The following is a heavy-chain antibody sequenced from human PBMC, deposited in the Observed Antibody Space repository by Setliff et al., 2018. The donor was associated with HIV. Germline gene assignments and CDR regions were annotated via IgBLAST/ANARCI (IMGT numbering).Heavy chain of an antibody. CDR3: ASKLWDGDYGLLDD. CDR2: IIPATGAI. V-gene: IGHV1-69*05. CDR1: GGSFSYFA. Sequence: ASVKVSCKAPGGSFSYFAIAWVRQAPGQGLGWIGAIIPATGAINYAQTLQGRVTLTTDKSTGTAYMELSSLTSEDSAVYYCASKLWDGDYGLLDDWGQGTLVTVSS. D-gene: IGHD4-17*01. J-gene: IGHJ4*02.